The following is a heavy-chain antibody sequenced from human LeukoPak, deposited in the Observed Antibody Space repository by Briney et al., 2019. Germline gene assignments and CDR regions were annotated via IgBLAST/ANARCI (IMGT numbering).Heavy chain of an antibody. CDR1: GYTFTSYG. Sequence: ASVKVSCKASGYTFTSYGISWVRQAPGQGLEWMGWISAYNGNTNYAQKLQGRVTMTTDTSTSTAYMELRILRSDDTAVYYCARSGVPAAIPWGDYYYYYYMDVWGKGTTVTVSS. V-gene: IGHV1-18*01. CDR3: ARSGVPAAIPWGDYYYYYYMDV. J-gene: IGHJ6*03. D-gene: IGHD2-2*01. CDR2: ISAYNGNT.